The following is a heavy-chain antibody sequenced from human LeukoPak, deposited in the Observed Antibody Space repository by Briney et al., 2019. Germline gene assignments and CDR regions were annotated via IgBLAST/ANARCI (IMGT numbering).Heavy chain of an antibody. J-gene: IGHJ4*02. CDR1: GGSFSGYY. CDR2: IYYSGST. V-gene: IGHV4-59*01. Sequence: PSETLSLTCAVYGGSFSGYYWSWIRQPPGKGLEWLGYIYYSGSTNYNPSLKSRVTISVDTSKNQFSLKLSSVTAADTAVYYCARRAVAGTIDYWGQGILVTVSS. D-gene: IGHD6-19*01. CDR3: ARRAVAGTIDY.